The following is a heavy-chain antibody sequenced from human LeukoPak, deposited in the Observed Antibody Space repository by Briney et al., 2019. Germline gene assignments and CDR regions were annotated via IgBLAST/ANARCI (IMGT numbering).Heavy chain of an antibody. CDR2: IYSGGST. J-gene: IGHJ3*02. CDR1: GFTVSSNY. Sequence: PGGSLRLSCAASGFTVSSNYMSWVRQAPGKGLEWVSVIYSGGSTYYADSVKGRFTISRHNSKNTLYLQMNSLRAEDTAVYYCARGRLGYCSGGSCYSDDAFDIWGQGTMVTVSS. V-gene: IGHV3-53*04. CDR3: ARGRLGYCSGGSCYSDDAFDI. D-gene: IGHD2-15*01.